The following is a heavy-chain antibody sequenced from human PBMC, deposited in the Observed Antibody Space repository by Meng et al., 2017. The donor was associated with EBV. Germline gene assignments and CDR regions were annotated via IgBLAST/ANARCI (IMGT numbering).Heavy chain of an antibody. CDR2: LIPMVGAP. J-gene: IGHJ4*02. CDR3: ASESGRGFTPDY. CDR1: GGTFRSGA. D-gene: IGHD3-10*01. Sequence: QVQVLQSGAGGKKAGSSVKVSCRTSGGTFRSGAGSWVRQAPGQGLEWMGGLIPMVGAPHYAQKFQGRVTIIADESTSTHSMELNSLRSEDTAMYYCASESGRGFTPDYWGQGTLVTVSS. V-gene: IGHV1-69*01.